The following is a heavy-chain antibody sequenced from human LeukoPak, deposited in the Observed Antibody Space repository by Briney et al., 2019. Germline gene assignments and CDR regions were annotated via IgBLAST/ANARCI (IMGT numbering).Heavy chain of an antibody. CDR3: ARDPTYYLRYGYFDS. CDR2: IKQDGSEK. D-gene: IGHD1-26*01. V-gene: IGHV3-7*01. J-gene: IGHJ4*02. CDR1: GFTFSSYW. Sequence: GGSLRLSCAASGFTFSSYWMVWVRQAPGKGLEWVACIKQDGSEKYYVDSMKGRFTISRDNANNVLYLQMNSLRAEDTAVYYCARDPTYYLRYGYFDSWGQGTLVTVSS.